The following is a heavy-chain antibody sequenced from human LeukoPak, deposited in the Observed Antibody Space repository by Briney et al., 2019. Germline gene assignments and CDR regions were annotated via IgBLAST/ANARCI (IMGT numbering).Heavy chain of an antibody. Sequence: PGGSLRLSCAASGFTFSGHYMDWVRLAPGNGMEWVGRARNKARSYTTEYAASVTGRFTISRDDSKNSLYLQMNSLKTEDTAVYYCVRADNSGYCDFWGQGTLVTVSS. CDR2: ARNKARSYTT. J-gene: IGHJ4*02. V-gene: IGHV3-72*01. CDR1: GFTFSGHY. CDR3: VRADNSGYCDF. D-gene: IGHD3-22*01.